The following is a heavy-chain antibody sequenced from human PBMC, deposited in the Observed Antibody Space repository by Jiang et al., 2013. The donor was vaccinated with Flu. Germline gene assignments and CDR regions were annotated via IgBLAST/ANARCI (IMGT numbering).Heavy chain of an antibody. CDR2: VDNSGSI. J-gene: IGHJ4*02. Sequence: LLKPSETLSLTCAVPVTPSAVVTIGAGSGSPRKGLEWIGSVDNSGSIYYTPSLKSRVTISVDTSKNQFSLKLTSVTAADTAVYYCASDEYNNSWYKYWGQGILVTVSS. CDR3: ASDEYNNSWYKY. CDR1: VTPSAVVT. V-gene: IGHV4-38-2*01. D-gene: IGHD6-13*01.